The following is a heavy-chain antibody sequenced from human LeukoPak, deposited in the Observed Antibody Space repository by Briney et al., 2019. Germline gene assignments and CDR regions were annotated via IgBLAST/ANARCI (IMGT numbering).Heavy chain of an antibody. CDR1: GGTFSSYA. CDR2: IIPIFGTA. J-gene: IGHJ4*02. CDR3: ANGWYYYDSSGYPDY. D-gene: IGHD3-22*01. V-gene: IGHV1-69*06. Sequence: SVKVSCKASGGTFSSYANSWVRQAPGPGLELMGGIIPIFGTANYAQKFQGRVTITADKSTSTAYMELNSLRSEDTAVYYCANGWYYYDSSGYPDYWGQGTLVTVSS.